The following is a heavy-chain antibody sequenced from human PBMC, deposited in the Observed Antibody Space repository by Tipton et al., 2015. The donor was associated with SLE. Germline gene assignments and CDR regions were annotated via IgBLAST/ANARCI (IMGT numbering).Heavy chain of an antibody. V-gene: IGHV3-15*01. CDR1: GFTFSNAW. CDR2: IISKAGGETT. Sequence: GSLRLSCAASGFTFSNAWLSWVRQAPGKGLEWVGRIISKAGGETTDYAAPVKGRFTISRDDSKNMLYLQMNSLETEDTAVYYCSTDGGEWEGNFWGQGTLVTVSS. J-gene: IGHJ4*02. CDR3: STDGGEWEGNF. D-gene: IGHD1-26*01.